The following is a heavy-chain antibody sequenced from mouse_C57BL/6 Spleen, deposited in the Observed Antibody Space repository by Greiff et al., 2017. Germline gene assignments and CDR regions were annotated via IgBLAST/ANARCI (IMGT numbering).Heavy chain of an antibody. V-gene: IGHV1-15*01. CDR2: IDPETGGT. CDR3: AREGTTVVATRYLDV. D-gene: IGHD1-1*01. J-gene: IGHJ1*03. Sequence: QVQLQQPGAALVRPGASVTLSCKASGYTFTDYEMHWVKQTPVHGLEWIGAIDPETGGTAYNQKFKGKAILTADKSSSTAYMELRSLSSEDSAVYYCAREGTTVVATRYLDVWGTGTTVTVS. CDR1: GYTFTDYE.